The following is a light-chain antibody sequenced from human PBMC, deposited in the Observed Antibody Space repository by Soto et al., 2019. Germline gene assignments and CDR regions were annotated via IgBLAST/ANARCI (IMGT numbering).Light chain of an antibody. V-gene: IGKV1-39*01. CDR3: PQSYSNLFT. Sequence: DIQMTQSPSSLSASVGDRVTITCRASQTIIRYLNWYQQKPGRAPNLLIYAASSLQSGVPSRFSGSVSGTEFTLTISSLQPEDFATYYCPQSYSNLFTLGPGTNVEIK. CDR2: AAS. CDR1: QTIIRY. J-gene: IGKJ3*01.